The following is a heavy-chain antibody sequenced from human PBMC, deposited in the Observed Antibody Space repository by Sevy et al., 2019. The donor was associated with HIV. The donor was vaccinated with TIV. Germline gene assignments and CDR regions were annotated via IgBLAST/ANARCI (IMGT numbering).Heavy chain of an antibody. Sequence: SETLSLTCTVSGGSISSSSYYWGWIRQPPGKGLEWIGSIYYSGSTYYNPSLKSRVTISVDTSKNQFSLKLSSVTAADTAVYYCARETPYYDFWSGYYPPGTNWFDPWAREPWSPSPQ. CDR3: ARETPYYDFWSGYYPPGTNWFDP. CDR1: GGSISSSSYY. CDR2: IYYSGST. D-gene: IGHD3-3*01. V-gene: IGHV4-39*02. J-gene: IGHJ5*02.